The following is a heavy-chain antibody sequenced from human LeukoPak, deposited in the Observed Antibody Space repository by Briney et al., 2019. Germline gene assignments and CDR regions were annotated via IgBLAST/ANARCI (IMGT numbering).Heavy chain of an antibody. Sequence: GGSLRLSCAASGFTFSTYAMSWVRQAPGKGLEWVSAISNSGGNTYYADSVKGRFTISRDNSKNTLYLRMNSLRAEDTAVYYCAREYCGGDCYSYYYYYGMDVWGQGTLVTVSS. CDR3: AREYCGGDCYSYYYYYGMDV. CDR2: ISNSGGNT. CDR1: GFTFSTYA. D-gene: IGHD2-21*02. J-gene: IGHJ6*02. V-gene: IGHV3-23*01.